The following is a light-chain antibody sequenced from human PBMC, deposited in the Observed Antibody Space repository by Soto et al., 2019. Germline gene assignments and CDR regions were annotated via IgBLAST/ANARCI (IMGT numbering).Light chain of an antibody. CDR3: CSYAGTYTGV. CDR1: SSDVGGYNY. J-gene: IGLJ3*02. V-gene: IGLV2-11*01. Sequence: QSALTQPRSVSGSPGQSVTISCTGTSSDVGGYNYVSWYQQHPDKAPKLMISDVNKRPSGVPDRFSGSKSGNTASLTISGLQAGHEADYYCCSYAGTYTGVFGGGTKLTVL. CDR2: DVN.